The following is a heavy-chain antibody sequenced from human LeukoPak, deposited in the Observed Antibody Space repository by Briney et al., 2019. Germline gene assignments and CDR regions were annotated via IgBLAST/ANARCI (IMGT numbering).Heavy chain of an antibody. CDR3: ASSDEWDIVVVPAAAYGMDV. Sequence: GGSLRLSCETSGFTFSKHALNWVRQAPGKGLEWVSSISSSGTYIYYADSLKGRFTISRDNAKNILSLQMSSLRAEDTAVYYCASSDEWDIVVVPAAAYGMDVWGQGTTVTVSS. CDR1: GFTFSKHA. J-gene: IGHJ6*02. V-gene: IGHV3-21*04. CDR2: ISSSGTYI. D-gene: IGHD2-2*01.